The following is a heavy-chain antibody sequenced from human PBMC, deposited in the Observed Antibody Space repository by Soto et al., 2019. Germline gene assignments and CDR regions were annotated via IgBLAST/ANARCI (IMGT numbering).Heavy chain of an antibody. V-gene: IGHV4-59*01. D-gene: IGHD6-19*01. CDR2: IYYTGST. J-gene: IGHJ4*02. CDR3: ARPSVAGTWGSFDF. Sequence: SETLSLTCTVSGGSISAYYWNWVRQPPGKGLEWIGNIYYTGSTNYSPSLKSRVTISVDTSKNQFSLKLSSVTAADTAVYFCARPSVAGTWGSFDFWGQGTLVTVSS. CDR1: GGSISAYY.